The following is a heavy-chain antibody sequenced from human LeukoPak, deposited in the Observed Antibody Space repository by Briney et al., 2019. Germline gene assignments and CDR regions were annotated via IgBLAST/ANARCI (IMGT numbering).Heavy chain of an antibody. J-gene: IGHJ5*02. CDR1: GFTLSDSA. Sequence: GSLRLSCAASGFTLSDSAIHWVRQAPGKGLEWVGLIDRPAKSYATAYGASVGGRFTISRDDSKNTAYLQMDSLKTEDTALYYCTRDRGTYNWLDPWGQGTLVTVSS. D-gene: IGHD1-26*01. CDR2: IDRPAKSYAT. V-gene: IGHV3-73*01. CDR3: TRDRGTYNWLDP.